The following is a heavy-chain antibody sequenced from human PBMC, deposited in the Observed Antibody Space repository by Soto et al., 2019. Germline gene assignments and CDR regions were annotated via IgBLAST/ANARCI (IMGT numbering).Heavy chain of an antibody. J-gene: IGHJ4*02. D-gene: IGHD1-7*01. V-gene: IGHV3-48*02. CDR2: ISSSSSTI. CDR1: GFTFSSYS. Sequence: GGSLRLSWAASGFTFSSYSMNWVRQAPGKGLEWVSYISSSSSTIYYADSVKGRFAISRDNAKNSLYLQMNSLRDEDTAVYYCARTLPRRNSPCEEWGQGTLVTVSS. CDR3: ARTLPRRNSPCEE.